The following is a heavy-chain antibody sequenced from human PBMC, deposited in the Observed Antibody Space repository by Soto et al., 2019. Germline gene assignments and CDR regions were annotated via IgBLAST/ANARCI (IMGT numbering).Heavy chain of an antibody. CDR1: GYTFTSYG. J-gene: IGHJ5*02. CDR3: ARDHRRDILTGYEFDP. CDR2: ISAYNGNT. Sequence: ASVKVSCKASGYTFTSYGISWVRQAPGQGLEWMGWISAYNGNTNYAQKLQGRVTMTTDTSTSTAYMELRSLRSDDTAVYYCARDHRRDILTGYEFDPWGQGTLVTVSS. V-gene: IGHV1-18*01. D-gene: IGHD3-9*01.